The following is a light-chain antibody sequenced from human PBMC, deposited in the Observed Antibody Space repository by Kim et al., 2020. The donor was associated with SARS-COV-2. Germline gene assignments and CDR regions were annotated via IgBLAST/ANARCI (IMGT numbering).Light chain of an antibody. CDR2: SND. J-gene: IGLJ3*02. Sequence: RRVTISCSGGRSNIGSNVVNWYPQLPGTAPKLLIYSNDYRPSGVPARFSGSKSGTSASLAISGLQSEDEADYYCVAWDDSLNGSVFGGGTKVTVL. CDR3: VAWDDSLNGSV. V-gene: IGLV1-44*01. CDR1: RSNIGSNV.